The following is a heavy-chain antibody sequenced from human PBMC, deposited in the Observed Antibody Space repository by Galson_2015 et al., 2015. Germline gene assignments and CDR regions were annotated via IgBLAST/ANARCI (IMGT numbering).Heavy chain of an antibody. V-gene: IGHV2-5*02. D-gene: IGHD1-20*01. CDR3: AHRLGHSSNWDVGYFNY. J-gene: IGHJ4*02. Sequence: PALVKPTQTLTLTCTFSGFSLTTRGVGVGWIRQPPGKALECLALIYWDNDKRYNPSLKSRLTITKDTSGNQVVLTMTNMDPVDTATYYCAHRLGHSSNWDVGYFNYWGQGTLVTVSS. CDR1: GFSLTTRGVG. CDR2: IYWDNDK.